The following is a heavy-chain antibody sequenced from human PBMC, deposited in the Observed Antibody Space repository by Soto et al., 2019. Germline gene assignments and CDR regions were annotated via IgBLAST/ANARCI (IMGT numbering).Heavy chain of an antibody. CDR3: ARDVYYYDSSAYWAY. CDR2: FTGSSSYI. J-gene: IGHJ4*02. V-gene: IGHV3-21*02. Sequence: EVQLVESGGGLVKPGGSLRLSCAASGFTFSSYSMNWVRQAPGKGLEWVSSFTGSSSYIYYADSVTGRFTISRDNAKNALYLQMNSLRAEDTAVYYCARDVYYYDSSAYWAYWGQGTLVTVSS. D-gene: IGHD3-22*01. CDR1: GFTFSSYS.